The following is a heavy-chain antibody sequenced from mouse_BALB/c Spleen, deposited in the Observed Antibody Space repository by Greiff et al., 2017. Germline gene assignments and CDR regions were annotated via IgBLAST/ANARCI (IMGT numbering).Heavy chain of an antibody. CDR1: GYSFTSYY. Sequence: VQLQQSGPELMKPGASVKISCKASGYSFTSYYMHWVKQSHGKSLEWIGYIDPFNGGTSYNQKFKGKATLTVDKSSSTAYMHLSSLTSEDSAVYYCARQLYDGYYVFDYWGQGTTLTVSS. J-gene: IGHJ2*01. CDR2: IDPFNGGT. CDR3: ARQLYDGYYVFDY. D-gene: IGHD2-3*01. V-gene: IGHV1S135*01.